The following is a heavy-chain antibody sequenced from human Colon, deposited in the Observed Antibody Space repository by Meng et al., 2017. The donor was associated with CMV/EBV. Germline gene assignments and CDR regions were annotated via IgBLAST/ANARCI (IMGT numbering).Heavy chain of an antibody. J-gene: IGHJ4*02. CDR2: ISWDGSSK. Sequence: GESLMISWACSGFTFDDYTMNLVRQAPGKGLEWVSVISWDGSSKTYADSVRGLFAISRDNSKNSLFLQLSSLRVEATALYYCAKGTAATTVPDFDSWGQGTLVTVSS. D-gene: IGHD4-17*01. CDR1: GFTFDDYT. V-gene: IGHV3-43*01. CDR3: AKGTAATTVPDFDS.